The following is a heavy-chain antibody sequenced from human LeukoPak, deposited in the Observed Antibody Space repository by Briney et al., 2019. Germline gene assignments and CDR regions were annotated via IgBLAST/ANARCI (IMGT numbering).Heavy chain of an antibody. Sequence: SETLSLTCTVSGGSISSYYWSWIRQPPGKGLEWIGYIYYSGSTNYNPSLKSRVTISVDTSKNQFSLKLSSVTAADTAVYYCARDEGYCSSTSCSAIDYWGQGTLVTVSS. CDR1: GGSISSYY. V-gene: IGHV4-59*01. CDR3: ARDEGYCSSTSCSAIDY. J-gene: IGHJ4*02. D-gene: IGHD2-2*01. CDR2: IYYSGST.